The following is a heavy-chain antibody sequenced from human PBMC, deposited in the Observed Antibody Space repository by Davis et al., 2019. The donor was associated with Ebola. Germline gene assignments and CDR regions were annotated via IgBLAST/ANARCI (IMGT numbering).Heavy chain of an antibody. J-gene: IGHJ4*02. Sequence: PGGSLRLSCAASGFTFSSYGMHWVRQAPGKGLEWVSGISWNSGSIGYADSVKGRFTISRDNAKNSLYLQMNSLRAEDTALYYCAKAGWGSWYEGGFDYWGQGTLVTVSS. CDR2: ISWNSGSI. CDR3: AKAGWGSWYEGGFDY. D-gene: IGHD6-13*01. V-gene: IGHV3-9*01. CDR1: GFTFSSYG.